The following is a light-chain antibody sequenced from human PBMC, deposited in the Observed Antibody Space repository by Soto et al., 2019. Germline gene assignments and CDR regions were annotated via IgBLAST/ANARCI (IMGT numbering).Light chain of an antibody. J-gene: IGKJ4*01. CDR3: QQRYNWPLT. CDR1: QSIDTY. Sequence: EIVLTQSPATLSSSPGEGATLSCSASQSIDTYLAWYQQKPGQAPRLLIYDASDRATGIPARFSGSGSGTAFTLTISGLEPEDFALYYCQQRYNWPLTFGGGTKV. CDR2: DAS. V-gene: IGKV3-11*01.